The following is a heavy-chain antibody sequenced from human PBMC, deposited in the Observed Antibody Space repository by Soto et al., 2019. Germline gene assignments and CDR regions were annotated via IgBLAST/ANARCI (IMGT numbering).Heavy chain of an antibody. J-gene: IGHJ1*01. D-gene: IGHD3-16*01. CDR2: IYYNGNT. CDR1: GGSINSYY. CDR3: ARLGDPVGLPSH. Sequence: SETLSLTCTVSGGSINSYYWSWIRQSQGKGLEWIAYIYYNGNTNYNPSLMSRVTLSVDTSKNQFSLSLTSVTAADTAMYYFARLGDPVGLPSHWGQGTLVTVSS. V-gene: IGHV4-59*08.